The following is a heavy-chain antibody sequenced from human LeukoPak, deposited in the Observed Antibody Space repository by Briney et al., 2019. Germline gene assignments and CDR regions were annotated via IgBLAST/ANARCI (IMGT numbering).Heavy chain of an antibody. CDR2: IHYSGST. CDR1: GGSNY. CDR3: ARSTYYYDSSGYHAFDI. J-gene: IGHJ3*02. D-gene: IGHD3-22*01. Sequence: SETLSLTCTVSGGSNYWSWIRQPPGKGLEWIGYIHYSGSTSYNPSLKSRVTISIDTSKNQFSLKLNSVTAADTAVYYCARSTYYYDSSGYHAFDIWGQGTMVTVSS. V-gene: IGHV4-59*08.